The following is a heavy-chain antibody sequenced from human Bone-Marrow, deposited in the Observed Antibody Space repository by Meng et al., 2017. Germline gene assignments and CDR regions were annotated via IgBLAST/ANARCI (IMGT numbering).Heavy chain of an antibody. CDR1: GYSFTSYW. V-gene: IGHV5-51*01. Sequence: KVSCKGSGYSFTSYWIGWVRQMPGKGLEWMGIIYPGDSDTRYGPSFQGQVTISAVNSISTAYIQWNSLKASDSAMYYCARSPTTVSNPTHFDLWGRGTLVTVSS. CDR3: ARSPTTVSNPTHFDL. J-gene: IGHJ2*01. D-gene: IGHD4-17*01. CDR2: IYPGDSDT.